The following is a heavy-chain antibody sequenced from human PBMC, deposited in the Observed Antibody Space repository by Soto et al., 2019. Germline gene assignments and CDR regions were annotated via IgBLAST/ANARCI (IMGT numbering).Heavy chain of an antibody. D-gene: IGHD3-3*01. V-gene: IGHV1-8*01. CDR1: GYTFTSYD. CDR2: MNPNSGNT. J-gene: IGHJ6*03. Sequence: ASVKVSCKASGYTFTSYDINWVRQATGQGLEWMGWMNPNSGNTGYAQKFQGRVTMTRNTSISTAYMELSSLRSEDTAVYYCARGRLTRRLPDYYYMDVWGKGTTVTVSS. CDR3: ARGRLTRRLPDYYYMDV.